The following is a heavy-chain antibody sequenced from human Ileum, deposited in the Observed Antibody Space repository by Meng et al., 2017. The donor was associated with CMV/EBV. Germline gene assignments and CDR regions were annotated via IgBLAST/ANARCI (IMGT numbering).Heavy chain of an antibody. J-gene: IGHJ6*02. CDR3: ARGTRGRIAARPHYYYGMDV. CDR2: INHSGST. CDR1: GGSFSGYY. Sequence: SETLSLTCAVYGGSFSGYYWSWMRQPPGKGLEWIGEINHSGSTNYNPSLKSRVTISVDTSKNQFSLKLSSVTAADTAVYYCARGTRGRIAARPHYYYGMDVWGQGTTVTVSS. D-gene: IGHD6-6*01. V-gene: IGHV4-34*01.